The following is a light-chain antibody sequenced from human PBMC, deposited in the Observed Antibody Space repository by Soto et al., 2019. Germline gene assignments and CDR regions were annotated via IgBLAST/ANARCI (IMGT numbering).Light chain of an antibody. V-gene: IGKV3-20*01. CDR1: QSVSSSY. Sequence: EIVLTQSPGTLSLSPGERATLSCRASQSVSSSYLAWYQQKPGQAPRLLIYGASSRATGIPDRFGGSGSGTDFTLTISRLEPEDFAVYYCQQYGSSPPFTFGQGTNVDIK. J-gene: IGKJ1*01. CDR3: QQYGSSPPFT. CDR2: GAS.